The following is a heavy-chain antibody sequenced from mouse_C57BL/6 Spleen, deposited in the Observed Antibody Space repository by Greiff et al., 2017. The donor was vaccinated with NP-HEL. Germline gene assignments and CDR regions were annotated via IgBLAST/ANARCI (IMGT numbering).Heavy chain of an antibody. V-gene: IGHV5-9-1*02. Sequence: ESGEGLVKPGGSLKLSCAASGFTLSSYAMSWVRQTPEKRLEWVAYISSGRDYIYYADTVKGRFTISRDNARNTRYLQMSSLKSEDTAMYYCTREGTYGSSYWFAYWGQGTLVTVSA. CDR1: GFTLSSYA. D-gene: IGHD1-1*01. CDR2: ISSGRDYI. CDR3: TREGTYGSSYWFAY. J-gene: IGHJ3*01.